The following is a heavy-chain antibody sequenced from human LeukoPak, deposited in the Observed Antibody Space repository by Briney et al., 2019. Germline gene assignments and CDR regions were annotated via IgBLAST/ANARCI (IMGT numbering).Heavy chain of an antibody. CDR1: GFTFSNYA. Sequence: PGGSLRLSCAASGFTFSNYAMSWVRRAPGKGLEWVAGISGSGSTIYYTDSVKGRFTISRDNSKHTLYLQMTSLRAEDTALYYCAKQGSYTTGWFDYWGQGALVTVSS. J-gene: IGHJ4*02. CDR2: ISGSGSTI. D-gene: IGHD3-10*01. V-gene: IGHV3-23*01. CDR3: AKQGSYTTGWFDY.